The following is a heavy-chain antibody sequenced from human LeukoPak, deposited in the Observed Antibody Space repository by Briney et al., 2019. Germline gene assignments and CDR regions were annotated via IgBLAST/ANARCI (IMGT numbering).Heavy chain of an antibody. CDR3: VRLRRNSGRSGYYYYYNY. Sequence: PGGSLRLSCVASGFTFANYAMNWVRQAPGKGLEWVSSINPTSTSIYYADAVKGRFIISRDNAKSSLFLQMNSLRAEDTALYYCVRLRRNSGRSGYYYYYNYWGQGILVTVSS. V-gene: IGHV3-21*01. CDR2: INPTSTSI. D-gene: IGHD3-22*01. J-gene: IGHJ4*02. CDR1: GFTFANYA.